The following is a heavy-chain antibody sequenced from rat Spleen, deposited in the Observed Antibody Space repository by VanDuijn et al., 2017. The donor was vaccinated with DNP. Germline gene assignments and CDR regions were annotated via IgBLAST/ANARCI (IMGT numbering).Heavy chain of an antibody. CDR2: ISGVGST. Sequence: QVQLKESGPGLVQPSQTLSLTCTVSGLSLTNSIITWLRQPPGKGLEWVAAISGVGSTYYNSVLKSRLSISRDTPKSQVFLKMSSLQTEDTAMYFCASHITGPYVLGVCGQGSSVTVSS. V-gene: IGHV2-6*01. J-gene: IGHJ4*01. CDR3: ASHITGPYVLGV. CDR1: GLSLTNSI. D-gene: IGHD1-1*01.